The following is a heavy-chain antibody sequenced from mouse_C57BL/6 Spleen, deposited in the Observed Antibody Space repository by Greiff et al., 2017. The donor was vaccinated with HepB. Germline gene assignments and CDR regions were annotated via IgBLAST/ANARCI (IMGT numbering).Heavy chain of an antibody. CDR1: GFTFSSYA. D-gene: IGHD2-5*01. V-gene: IGHV5-4*01. CDR3: ARDLDYSNYGGDY. Sequence: DVKLVESGGGLVKPGGSLKLSCAASGFTFSSYAMSWVRQTPEKRLEWVATISDGGSYTYYPDNVKGRFTISRDNAKNNLYLQMSHLKSEDTAMYYCARDLDYSNYGGDYWGQGTSVTVSS. CDR2: ISDGGSYT. J-gene: IGHJ4*01.